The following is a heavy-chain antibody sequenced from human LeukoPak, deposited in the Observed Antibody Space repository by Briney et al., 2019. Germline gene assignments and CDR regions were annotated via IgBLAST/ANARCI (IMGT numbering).Heavy chain of an antibody. CDR2: INPNSGGT. V-gene: IGHV1-2*02. CDR1: GYTFTGYY. Sequence: ASVKVSCKASGYTFTGYYMHWVRQAPGQGLEWMGWINPNSGGTNYAQKFQGRVTMTRDTSISTAYMGLSRLRSDDMAVYYCARTWIKGGYYFDYWGQGTLVTVSS. D-gene: IGHD1-1*01. CDR3: ARTWIKGGYYFDY. J-gene: IGHJ4*02.